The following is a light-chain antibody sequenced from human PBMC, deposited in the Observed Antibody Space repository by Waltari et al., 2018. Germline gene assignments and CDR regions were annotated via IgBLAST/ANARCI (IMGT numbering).Light chain of an antibody. CDR2: KAS. V-gene: IGKV1-5*03. CDR3: QHYNNYPLT. J-gene: IGKJ4*01. Sequence: DIQMTQSPSNLSASVGDRVTIACRASQTTSNWLAWYQQKPGKAPEVLIYKASSLESGVPSRFSGSGSETEFTLTISSLQPDDFATYYCQHYNNYPLTFGGGTKVEIK. CDR1: QTTSNW.